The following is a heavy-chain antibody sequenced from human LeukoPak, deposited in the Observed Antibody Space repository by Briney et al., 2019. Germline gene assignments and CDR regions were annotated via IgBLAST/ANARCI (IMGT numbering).Heavy chain of an antibody. J-gene: IGHJ4*02. CDR2: IIPIVGTA. CDR3: AREKSSIAAGGVKVGTTGLDY. D-gene: IGHD6-6*01. Sequence: GASVKLTCKSAAGTFSSNAITWGRQPPGQGLEWMGGIIPIVGTANYAQKFQGRVTITTDESTSTAYMELSSLRSEDTAVYYCAREKSSIAAGGVKVGTTGLDYWGQGTLVTVSS. CDR1: AGTFSSNA. V-gene: IGHV1-69*05.